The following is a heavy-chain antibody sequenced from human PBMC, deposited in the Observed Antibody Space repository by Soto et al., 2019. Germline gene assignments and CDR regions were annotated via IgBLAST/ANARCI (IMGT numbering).Heavy chain of an antibody. CDR3: ARVGWCSSTSCYVFDYYYYGMDV. CDR1: GGSISSSNW. V-gene: IGHV4-4*02. CDR2: IYHSGST. J-gene: IGHJ6*02. D-gene: IGHD2-2*01. Sequence: SETLSLTCAVSGGSISSSNWWSWVRQPPGKGLEWIGEIYHSGSTNYNPSLKSRVTISVDKSKNQFSLKPSSVTAADTAVYYCARVGWCSSTSCYVFDYYYYGMDVWGQGTTVTVSS.